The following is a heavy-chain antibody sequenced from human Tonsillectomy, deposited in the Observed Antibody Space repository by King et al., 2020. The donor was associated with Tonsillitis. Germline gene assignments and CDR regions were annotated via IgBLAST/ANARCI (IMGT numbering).Heavy chain of an antibody. CDR3: AKMESSECSSGCPWWFDP. CDR2: LSGCGRTT. Sequence: VQLVESGGGLVQPGGSLRLSCVASGFTFSGYAMSWVRQAPGKGLEWVSALSGCGRTTYYADSVKGRFTISRDNSKNTLYLQMNKLRVDDTAVYHCAKMESSECSSGCPWWFDPWGQGTLVTDSS. CDR1: GFTFSGYA. V-gene: IGHV3-23*04. J-gene: IGHJ5*02. D-gene: IGHD2-2*01.